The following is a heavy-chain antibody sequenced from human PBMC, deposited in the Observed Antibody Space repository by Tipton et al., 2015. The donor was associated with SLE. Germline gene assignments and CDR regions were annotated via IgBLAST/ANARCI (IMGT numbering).Heavy chain of an antibody. CDR1: GGSFSGYY. CDR2: INHSGST. D-gene: IGHD6-19*01. Sequence: TLSLTCAVYGGSFSGYYWSWIRQPPGKGLEWIGEINHSGSTNYNPSLKSRVTISVDTSKNQFSLKLSSVTAADTAVYYCARRGIAVAGTVDYWGQGTLVTVSS. V-gene: IGHV4-34*01. CDR3: ARRGIAVAGTVDY. J-gene: IGHJ4*02.